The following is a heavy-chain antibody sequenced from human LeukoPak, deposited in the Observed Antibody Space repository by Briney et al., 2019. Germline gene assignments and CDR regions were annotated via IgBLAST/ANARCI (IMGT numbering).Heavy chain of an antibody. CDR3: ARVSVVYGMDV. Sequence: SETLSLTCAVYGGSFSGYYWSWIRQPPGKGLEWIGYMYYTGSTNYNPSFKSRVTMSRDTSNKQFSLRLSSVTVADTAMYYCARVSVVYGMDVWGRGTTVTVSS. V-gene: IGHV4-59*01. CDR2: MYYTGST. J-gene: IGHJ6*02. CDR1: GGSFSGYY.